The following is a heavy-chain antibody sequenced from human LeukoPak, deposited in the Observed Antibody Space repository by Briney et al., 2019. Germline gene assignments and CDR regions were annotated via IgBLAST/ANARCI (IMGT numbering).Heavy chain of an antibody. D-gene: IGHD3-16*02. CDR2: IYYSGST. CDR3: ARVVYDYVWGSYRPSGPYYFDY. CDR1: GGSISSGGYY. V-gene: IGHV4-31*03. J-gene: IGHJ4*02. Sequence: SETLSLICTVSGGSISSGGYYWSWIRQHPGKGLEWIGYIYYSGSTYYNPSLKSRVTISVDTSKNQFSLKLSSVTAADTAVYYCARVVYDYVWGSYRPSGPYYFDYWGQGTLVTVSS.